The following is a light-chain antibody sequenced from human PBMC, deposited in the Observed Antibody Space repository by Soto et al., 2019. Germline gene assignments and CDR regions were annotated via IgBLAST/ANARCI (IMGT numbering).Light chain of an antibody. CDR2: GNS. V-gene: IGLV1-40*01. CDR3: QSYDSSLSGYV. Sequence: QSVLTQPPSVSGAPGQRVTISCTGSSSNIGAGYDVHWYQQLPGTAPKLLIYGNSNRPSGVPDRFSGSKSGTSASLAITGLHAEDEADYYCQSYDSSLSGYVFGTGTQVTVL. J-gene: IGLJ1*01. CDR1: SSNIGAGYD.